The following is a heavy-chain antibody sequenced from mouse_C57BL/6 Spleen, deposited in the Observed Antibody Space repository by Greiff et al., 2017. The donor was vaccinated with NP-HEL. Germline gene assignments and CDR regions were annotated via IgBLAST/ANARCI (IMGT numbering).Heavy chain of an antibody. J-gene: IGHJ3*01. CDR2: IYPGSGST. CDR3: ARVHYGSSYWFAY. D-gene: IGHD1-1*01. V-gene: IGHV1-55*01. Sequence: VQLQQPGAELVKPGASVKMSCKASGYTFTSYWITWVKQRPGQGLEWIGDIYPGSGSTNYNEKFKSKATLTVDTSSSTAYMQLSSLTSEDSAVYYCARVHYGSSYWFAYWGEGTLVTVSA. CDR1: GYTFTSYW.